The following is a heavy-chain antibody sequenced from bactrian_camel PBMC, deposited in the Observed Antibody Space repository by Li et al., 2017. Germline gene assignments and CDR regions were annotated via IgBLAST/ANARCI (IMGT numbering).Heavy chain of an antibody. J-gene: IGHJ6*01. CDR1: GYTYNRYC. CDR2: IFRRGQST. CDR3: AAAEAGRGTRPDDDGY. V-gene: IGHV3S25*01. D-gene: IGHD3*01. Sequence: QLVESGGGSVKAGGSLTLTCVASGYTYNRYCMGWFRQAPGKQREGVATIFRRGQSTWHADSAQGRFAISQDNAGNTVYLQMNSLKPEDTAMYYCAAAEAGRGTRPDDDGYWGQGTQVTVS.